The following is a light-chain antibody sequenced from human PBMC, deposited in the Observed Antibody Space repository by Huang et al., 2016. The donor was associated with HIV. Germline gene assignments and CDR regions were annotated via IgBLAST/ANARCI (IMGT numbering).Light chain of an antibody. CDR3: QQRSNWPRT. CDR1: QSVSSY. V-gene: IGKV3-11*01. Sequence: EIVLTQSPATLSLSPGERATLSCWASQSVSSYLAWYQQKPGQAPRLLIYDASNRATGIPARFSGSGSGTDCTLTISSLEPEDFAVYYCQQRSNWPRTFGQGTKVEIK. CDR2: DAS. J-gene: IGKJ1*01.